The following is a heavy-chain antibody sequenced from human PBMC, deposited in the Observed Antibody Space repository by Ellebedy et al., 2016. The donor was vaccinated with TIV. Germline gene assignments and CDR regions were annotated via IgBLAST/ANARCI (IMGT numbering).Heavy chain of an antibody. CDR2: INAGNGNT. CDR3: ARELVPTAGMEGFDP. J-gene: IGHJ5*02. D-gene: IGHD2-2*01. V-gene: IGHV1-3*01. CDR1: GYTFISYA. Sequence: AASVKVSCKASGYTFISYAMHWARQAPGQRLEWMGWINAGNGNTKYSQKFQGRVTITRDTSASTTYMELSSLTSEDTAVYYCARELVPTAGMEGFDPWGQGTLVTVSS.